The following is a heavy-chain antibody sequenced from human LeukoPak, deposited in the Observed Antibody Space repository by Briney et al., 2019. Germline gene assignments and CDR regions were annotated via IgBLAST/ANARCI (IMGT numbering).Heavy chain of an antibody. CDR2: IYHSGST. Sequence: SETRSLTCTVSGGSINNYYWSWIRQPPGKGLEWIGYIYHSGSTNYNPSLKSRVTISIDTSKNQFSLRLSSVTAADTAIYYCARGHLKYSSSHNFDYWGQGNLDPVSS. CDR3: ARGHLKYSSSHNFDY. D-gene: IGHD6-6*01. J-gene: IGHJ4*02. V-gene: IGHV4-59*01. CDR1: GGSINNYY.